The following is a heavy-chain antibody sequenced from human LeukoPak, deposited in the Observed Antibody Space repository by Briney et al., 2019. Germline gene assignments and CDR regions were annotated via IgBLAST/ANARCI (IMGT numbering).Heavy chain of an antibody. CDR1: GYGFTTYW. V-gene: IGHV5-51*01. D-gene: IGHD4-17*01. CDR2: VYPGDSDT. J-gene: IGHJ4*02. CDR3: ARQRDYGEPMYARYFDF. Sequence: GESLKISCKASGYGFTTYWIAWVRQLPGKGLEWMGRVYPGDSDTTYSPSFQGQVTISADKSINTAYLQWSSLEASDTAIYYCARQRDYGEPMYARYFDFWGQGNQVTVSS.